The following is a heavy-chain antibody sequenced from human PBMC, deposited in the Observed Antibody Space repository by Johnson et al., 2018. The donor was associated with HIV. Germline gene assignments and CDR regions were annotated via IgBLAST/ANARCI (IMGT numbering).Heavy chain of an antibody. J-gene: IGHJ3*02. D-gene: IGHD3-22*01. Sequence: QVQLVESGGGVVQPGGSLRLSCETSGFTFSSYDMHWVRQAPGKGLEWVAFIRYDGSNKNYVDSVKGRFTISRDNSKNTLYLQMNSLRAEDTAVYYCAKDQHYYDSRNGGAFDIWGQGEMVTVSS. CDR2: IRYDGSNK. V-gene: IGHV3-30*02. CDR3: AKDQHYYDSRNGGAFDI. CDR1: GFTFSSYD.